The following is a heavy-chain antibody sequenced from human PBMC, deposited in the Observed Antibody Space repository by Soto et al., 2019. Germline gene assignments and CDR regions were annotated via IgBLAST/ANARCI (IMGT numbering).Heavy chain of an antibody. J-gene: IGHJ5*02. CDR3: ARGGWDYLWFGEDNWFDP. V-gene: IGHV1-8*01. CDR2: MNPNSGNT. Sequence: ASVKVSCKASGYTFTSYDINWVRQATGQGLEWMGWMNPNSGNTGYAQKFQGRVTMTRNTSISTAYMELSSLRSEDTAVYYCARGGWDYLWFGEDNWFDPWGQGTLVTVSS. D-gene: IGHD3-10*01. CDR1: GYTFTSYD.